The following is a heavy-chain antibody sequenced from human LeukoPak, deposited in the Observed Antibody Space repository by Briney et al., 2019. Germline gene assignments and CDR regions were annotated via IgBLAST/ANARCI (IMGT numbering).Heavy chain of an antibody. CDR1: GFTISSYA. Sequence: GGSLRLSCEASGFTISSYAMSWVRQAPGKGLEWVSAISASGGSTYYAESVKGRFTISRDNSKNTLYLQMNSLRAEDTAVYYCAKVGQADGFVWPSDNYYYYYGMDVWGKGTTVTVSS. V-gene: IGHV3-23*01. D-gene: IGHD3-9*01. CDR3: AKVGQADGFVWPSDNYYYYYGMDV. CDR2: ISASGGST. J-gene: IGHJ6*04.